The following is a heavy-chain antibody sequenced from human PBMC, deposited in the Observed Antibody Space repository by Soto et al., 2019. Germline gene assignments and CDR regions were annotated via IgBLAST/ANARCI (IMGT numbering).Heavy chain of an antibody. V-gene: IGHV3-21*02. CDR3: ARAPASYCGGDCFSMDY. Sequence: EVQLVESGGGLVEPGGSLRLSCEASGFPFSSYAMSWVRQAPGKGLEWVSSISTSSGYIYFADSLRGRFTVSRDNAQNSLYLQMNSLTAEDTAVYYCARAPASYCGGDCFSMDYWGQGTLVIVSS. D-gene: IGHD2-21*02. J-gene: IGHJ4*02. CDR2: ISTSSGYI. CDR1: GFPFSSYA.